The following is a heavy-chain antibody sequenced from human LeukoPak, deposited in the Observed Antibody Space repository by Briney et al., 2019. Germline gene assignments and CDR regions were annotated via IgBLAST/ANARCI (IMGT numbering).Heavy chain of an antibody. CDR2: INPNSGGT. J-gene: IGHJ4*02. CDR1: GYTFTGYY. CDR3: ARGYYYDSSGYYYVELVHY. Sequence: ASVKVSCKASGYTFTGYYMHWVRQAPGQGLEWMGWINPNSGGTNYAQKFQGRVTMTRDTSISTAYMELSRLRSDDTAMYYCARGYYYDSSGYYYVELVHYWGQGTLVTVSS. D-gene: IGHD3-22*01. V-gene: IGHV1-2*02.